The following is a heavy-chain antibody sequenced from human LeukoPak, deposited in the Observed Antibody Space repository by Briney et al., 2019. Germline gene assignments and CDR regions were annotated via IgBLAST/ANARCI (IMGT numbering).Heavy chain of an antibody. Sequence: QSGGSLRLSCAASGFTFSDYYMSWVRQAPGKGLEWVANIKQDGSEKYYVDSVKGRFTISRDNAKNSLYLQMNSLRAEDTAVYYCARKARNSGRYFDYWGQGTLVTVSS. CDR2: IKQDGSEK. CDR3: ARKARNSGRYFDY. V-gene: IGHV3-7*01. CDR1: GFTFSDYY. D-gene: IGHD3-10*01. J-gene: IGHJ4*02.